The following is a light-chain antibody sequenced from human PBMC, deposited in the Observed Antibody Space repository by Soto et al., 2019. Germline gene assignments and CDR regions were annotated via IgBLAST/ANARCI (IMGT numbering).Light chain of an antibody. CDR1: SSDVGGYNY. CDR2: EVT. Sequence: QSALTQPPSASGSPGQSVTISCTGTSSDVGGYNYVSWYQQRPGKAPKLMIYEVTKRPSGVPHRFSGSKSGNTASLTVSGLQAEDEADYYCRSYAGSNNFVVFGGGTKLTVL. CDR3: RSYAGSNNFVV. V-gene: IGLV2-8*01. J-gene: IGLJ2*01.